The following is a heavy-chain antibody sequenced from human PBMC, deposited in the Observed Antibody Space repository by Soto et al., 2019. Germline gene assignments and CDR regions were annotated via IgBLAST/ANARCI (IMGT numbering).Heavy chain of an antibody. J-gene: IGHJ6*03. D-gene: IGHD2-2*01. V-gene: IGHV1-18*01. CDR2: ISAYNGKT. Sequence: ASVKVSCKASGYTFTSYGISWVRQAPGQGLEWMGWISAYNGKTSYAQKLQGRVTMTTDTSTSTTYMELRSLRSDDTAMYYCARHFKRGGDGSTRSGFYMDVWGKGTTVTVSS. CDR3: ARHFKRGGDGSTRSGFYMDV. CDR1: GYTFTSYG.